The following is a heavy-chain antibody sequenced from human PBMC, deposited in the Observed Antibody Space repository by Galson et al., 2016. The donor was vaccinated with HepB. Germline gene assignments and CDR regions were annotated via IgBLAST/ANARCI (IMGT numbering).Heavy chain of an antibody. CDR2: IIPIFRAP. J-gene: IGHJ3*02. Sequence: SVKVSCKASGGTFKRFAISWVRQAPGQGLEWLAGIIPIFRAPTYAQKFQGRVTITADESTSTAYMELSSLRSEDTAVYYCARAGSAWSLVAFDIWGQGTMVTVSS. CDR1: GGTFKRFA. V-gene: IGHV1-69*13. D-gene: IGHD6-19*01. CDR3: ARAGSAWSLVAFDI.